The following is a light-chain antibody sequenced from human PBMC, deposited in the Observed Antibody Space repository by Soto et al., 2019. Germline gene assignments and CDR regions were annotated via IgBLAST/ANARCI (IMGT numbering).Light chain of an antibody. CDR2: DAS. CDR1: ESISRW. V-gene: IGKV1-5*01. J-gene: IGKJ1*01. Sequence: DIQMTQSPSTLSASVGARVTITCRASESISRWLAWFQQKPGKAPNLLIYDASILQSGVPSRFSGSGSGTDFTLTISSLQPEDFVTYYCQQYNDYSTFGQGTKVDI. CDR3: QQYNDYST.